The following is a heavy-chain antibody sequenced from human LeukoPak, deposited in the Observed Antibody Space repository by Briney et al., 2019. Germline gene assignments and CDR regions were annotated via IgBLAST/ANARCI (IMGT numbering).Heavy chain of an antibody. CDR2: ISDDGSNK. V-gene: IGHV3-30*18. D-gene: IGHD3-22*01. J-gene: IGHJ4*02. Sequence: PGGSLRLSCAASGFTFSSYGMHWVRQAPGKGLEWVAVISDDGSNKYYADSVKGRFTISRDNSKNTLYLQMNSLRAEDTAVYYCAKEEYYYDSSGYYLDYWGQGTLVTVSS. CDR3: AKEEYYYDSSGYYLDY. CDR1: GFTFSSYG.